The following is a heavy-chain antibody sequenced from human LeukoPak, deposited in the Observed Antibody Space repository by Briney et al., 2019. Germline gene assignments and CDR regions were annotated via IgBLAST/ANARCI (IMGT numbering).Heavy chain of an antibody. J-gene: IGHJ6*04. CDR1: GGSISADY. V-gene: IGHV4-4*07. CDR3: AREHHTLNERLLDV. CDR2: IYPGGNT. D-gene: IGHD1-1*01. Sequence: PSETQSLTCTVFGGSISADYWTWIRQPAGKGLEWIGRIYPGGNTNYNPSLKSRVTISEDTSKNQFSLKLSSVTAADTAIYYCAREHHTLNERLLDVWGKGTTVTVSS.